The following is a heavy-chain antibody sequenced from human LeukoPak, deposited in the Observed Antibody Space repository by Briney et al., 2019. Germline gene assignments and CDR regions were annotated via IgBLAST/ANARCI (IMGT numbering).Heavy chain of an antibody. CDR2: ISSRSSTM. V-gene: IGHV3-48*01. J-gene: IGHJ6*03. CDR1: GFSFSNYG. Sequence: GGSLRLSCAASGFSFSNYGMNWVRQAPGKGLEWISYISSRSSTMYYADSVKGRFTISRDNAKKSLYLQMNSLRAEDTAIYSCARESDGHFYMDVWGKGTTVTVSS. CDR3: ARESDGHFYMDV.